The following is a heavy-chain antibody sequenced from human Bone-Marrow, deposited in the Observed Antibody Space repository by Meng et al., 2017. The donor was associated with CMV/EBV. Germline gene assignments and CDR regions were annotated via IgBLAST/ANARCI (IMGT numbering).Heavy chain of an antibody. V-gene: IGHV3-30*19. D-gene: IGHD3-9*01. CDR3: ARGGNFLTWGMDV. J-gene: IGHJ6*02. CDR2: ISYDGSNK. CDR1: GFTFSSYG. Sequence: GESLKISCAASGFTFSSYGMHWVRQAPGKGLEWVAVISYDGSNKYYADSVKGRFTISRDNSNNTLYLQMNSLRAEDTAVYYCARGGNFLTWGMDVWGQGTTVTVSS.